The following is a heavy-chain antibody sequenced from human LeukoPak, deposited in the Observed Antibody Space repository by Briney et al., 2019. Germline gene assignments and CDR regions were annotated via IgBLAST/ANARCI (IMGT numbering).Heavy chain of an antibody. J-gene: IGHJ4*02. CDR3: AREGKITSGGVDVSPTFDF. CDR1: GFVLGSYG. D-gene: IGHD3-16*01. V-gene: IGHV1-18*01. Sequence: GASVKVSCKAAGFVLGSYGISWVRQAPGQGPEWMGWISGNNGNTNYSPKFRGRVTMTRDSATDTVYMEVTTLSSDDKAVYNCAREGKITSGGVDVSPTFDFWGEGALASVSS. CDR2: ISGNNGNT.